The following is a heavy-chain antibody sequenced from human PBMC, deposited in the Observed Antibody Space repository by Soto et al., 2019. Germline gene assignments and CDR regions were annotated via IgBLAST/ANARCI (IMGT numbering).Heavy chain of an antibody. Sequence: QVQLVESGGDVVQTGRSLRLSCVASGVTFSSYGIHWVRQAPGKGLEWVAVVSYDGSNKHYADSVKGRFTISRDNSENMVSLQMNSLRAEDTAVYYCAKDTYYHDSSGYYVFDYWGQGTLVTVSS. V-gene: IGHV3-30*18. CDR3: AKDTYYHDSSGYYVFDY. CDR2: VSYDGSNK. D-gene: IGHD3-22*01. CDR1: GVTFSSYG. J-gene: IGHJ4*02.